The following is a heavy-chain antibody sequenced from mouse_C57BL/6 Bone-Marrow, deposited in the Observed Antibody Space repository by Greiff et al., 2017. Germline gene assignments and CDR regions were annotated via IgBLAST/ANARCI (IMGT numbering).Heavy chain of an antibody. CDR1: GFTFSDYY. Sequence: DVKLVESGGGLVQPGGSLKLSCAASGFTFSDYYMYWVRQTPEKRLEWVAYISNGGGSTYYPDTVKGRFTISRDNAKNTLYLQMSRLKSEDTAMYYCARDGSSYVWFAYWGQGTLVTVSA. CDR3: ARDGSSYVWFAY. V-gene: IGHV5-12*01. D-gene: IGHD1-1*01. J-gene: IGHJ3*01. CDR2: ISNGGGST.